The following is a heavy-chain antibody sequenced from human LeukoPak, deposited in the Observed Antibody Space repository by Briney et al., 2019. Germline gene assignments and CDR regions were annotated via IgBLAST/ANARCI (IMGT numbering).Heavy chain of an antibody. V-gene: IGHV4-39*07. CDR1: GGSISSSSYY. CDR2: IYYSGST. Sequence: SETLSLTCTVSGGSISSSSYYWGWIRQPPGKGLEWIGSIYYSGSTNYNPSLKSRVTISVDTSKNQFSLKLSSVTAADTAVYYCARGAQQLVYGGFDYWGQGTLATVSS. D-gene: IGHD6-13*01. CDR3: ARGAQQLVYGGFDY. J-gene: IGHJ4*02.